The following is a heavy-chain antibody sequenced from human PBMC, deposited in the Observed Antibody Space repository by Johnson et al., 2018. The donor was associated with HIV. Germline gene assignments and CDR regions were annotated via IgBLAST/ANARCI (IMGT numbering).Heavy chain of an antibody. CDR3: ARVVVITYHDAFDI. J-gene: IGHJ3*02. V-gene: IGHV3-23*04. D-gene: IGHD3-22*01. CDR2: ISGSVGST. CDR1: GFTFSSYA. Sequence: VQLVESGGGVVQPGGSLRLSCAASGFTFSSYAMSWVRQAPGKGLEWVSAISGSVGSTYYADSVKGRFTISRDNSKNTVDLQMNSLRAEDTAVYYCARVVVITYHDAFDIGGQGTMVTVSS.